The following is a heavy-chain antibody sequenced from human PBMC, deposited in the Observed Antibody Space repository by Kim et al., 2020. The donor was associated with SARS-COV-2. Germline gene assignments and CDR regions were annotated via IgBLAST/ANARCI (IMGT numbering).Heavy chain of an antibody. Sequence: KCQGRVTITSDESTSTAYMELSSLRSEDTAVYYCASTAPVSGYDPYYFDYWGQGTLVTVSS. V-gene: IGHV1-69*01. CDR3: ASTAPVSGYDPYYFDY. J-gene: IGHJ4*02. D-gene: IGHD5-12*01.